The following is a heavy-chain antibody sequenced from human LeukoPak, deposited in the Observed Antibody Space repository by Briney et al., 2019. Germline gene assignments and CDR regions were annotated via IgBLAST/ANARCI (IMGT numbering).Heavy chain of an antibody. J-gene: IGHJ6*02. CDR1: GFTFSSYS. Sequence: GSLRLSCAAPGFTFSSYSMNWVRPAPGKGLGWVSTISSRSIYIYYADAVTGRFTISRDNATNSLYLQMNSLAAEQTAVYYCARGGLGRGYSYGSRSGGMDVWGQGTTVTVSS. CDR3: ARGGLGRGYSYGSRSGGMDV. CDR2: ISSRSIYI. V-gene: IGHV3-21*01. D-gene: IGHD5-18*01.